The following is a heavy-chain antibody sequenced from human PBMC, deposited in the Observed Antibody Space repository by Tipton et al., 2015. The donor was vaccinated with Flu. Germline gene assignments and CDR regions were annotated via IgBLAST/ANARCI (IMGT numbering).Heavy chain of an antibody. CDR2: VGGDGSGT. CDR3: ARGRLNHALDV. D-gene: IGHD1-14*01. J-gene: IGHJ6*02. V-gene: IGHV3-74*01. Sequence: SLRLSCEASGFNFNAHWMFWVRQAPGKGLVWVSVVGGDGSGTNYADSVRGRFTISRDNAKNTLYLQANSLTGDDTAIYYCARGRLNHALDVWGQGTTVTVSS. CDR1: GFNFNAHW.